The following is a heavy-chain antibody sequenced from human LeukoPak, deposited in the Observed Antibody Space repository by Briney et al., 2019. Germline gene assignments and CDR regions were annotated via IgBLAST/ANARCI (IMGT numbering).Heavy chain of an antibody. CDR1: GYPFSDHY. Sequence: GGSLRLSCAVSGYPFSDHYIDWVRQAPGKGLEWVGQTRNKANNYATEYAASIKGRFIISRDDSRNSVYLQMNSLKTEDTAVYYCTTEEMATIRSGFADIWGQGTMVTVSS. CDR2: TRNKANNYAT. J-gene: IGHJ3*02. D-gene: IGHD5-24*01. CDR3: TTEEMATIRSGFADI. V-gene: IGHV3-72*01.